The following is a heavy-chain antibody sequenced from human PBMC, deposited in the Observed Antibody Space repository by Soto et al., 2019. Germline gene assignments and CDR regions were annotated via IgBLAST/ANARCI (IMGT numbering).Heavy chain of an antibody. J-gene: IGHJ6*02. D-gene: IGHD6-13*01. CDR3: ARVGGIAAAAPYYYYGMDV. V-gene: IGHV4-31*03. CDR2: IYYSGST. CDR1: GGSISSGGYY. Sequence: QVQLQESGPGLVKPSQTLSLTCTVSGGSISSGGYYWSWIRQHPRKGLEWIGYIYYSGSTYYNPSLKSRVTISVDTSKNQFSLKLSSVTAADTAVYYCARVGGIAAAAPYYYYGMDVWGQGTTVTVSS.